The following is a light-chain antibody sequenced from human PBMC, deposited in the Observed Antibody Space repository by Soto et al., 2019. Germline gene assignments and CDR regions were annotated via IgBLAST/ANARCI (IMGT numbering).Light chain of an antibody. CDR1: SSNIGAGYD. CDR2: ANN. V-gene: IGLV1-40*01. CDR3: QSYDDSLSGFVV. Sequence: QSALTQPPSVSGAPGQRVIISCTGSSSNIGAGYDVNWYQQLPGTVPKLLINANNIRPSGVPGRFSGSKSGTSASLAITGLQAEDEADYYCQSYDDSLSGFVVFGGGTKLTVL. J-gene: IGLJ2*01.